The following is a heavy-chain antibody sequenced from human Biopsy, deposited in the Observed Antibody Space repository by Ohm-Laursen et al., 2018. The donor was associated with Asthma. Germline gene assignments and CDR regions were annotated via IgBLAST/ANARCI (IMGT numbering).Heavy chain of an antibody. V-gene: IGHV3-23*03. CDR1: GFTFSSYA. Sequence: GSLRLSCTASGFTFSSYALSWVRQAPGKGLEWVSVIYSGGTSHTADSMRGRFTISRDYSKNTLYLQMHSLRAEDTAVYYCARGDSSNWSHYYFDYWGQGTLVTVSS. D-gene: IGHD3-22*01. CDR3: ARGDSSNWSHYYFDY. CDR2: IYSGGTS. J-gene: IGHJ4*02.